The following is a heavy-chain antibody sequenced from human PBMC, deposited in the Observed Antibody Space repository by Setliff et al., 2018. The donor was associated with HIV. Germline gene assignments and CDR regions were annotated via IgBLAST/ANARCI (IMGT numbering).Heavy chain of an antibody. Sequence: GGSLRLSCVASGFTFSTYAINWVRLAPGKGLEWVSSISGSGYPYYADSVKGRFTISRDNSKDTLYLQMYSLGPEDTAVYYCARGCSGGSCSPTYYYFFMDVWGKGTTVTVSS. CDR2: ISGSGYP. CDR3: ARGCSGGSCSPTYYYFFMDV. J-gene: IGHJ6*03. V-gene: IGHV3-23*01. CDR1: GFTFSTYA. D-gene: IGHD2-15*01.